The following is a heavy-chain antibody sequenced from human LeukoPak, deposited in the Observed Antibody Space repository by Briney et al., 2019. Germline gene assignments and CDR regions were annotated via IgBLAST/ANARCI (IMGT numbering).Heavy chain of an antibody. CDR3: ASGLVRGSSWYQRAFDI. CDR1: GYTFTSYG. Sequence: ASVKVSCKASGYTFTSYGINWVRQATGQGLEWMGWMNPNSGNTGYAQKFQGRVTITRNTSISTAYMELSSLRSEDTAVYYCASGLVRGSSWYQRAFDIWGQGTMVTVSS. D-gene: IGHD6-13*01. V-gene: IGHV1-8*03. J-gene: IGHJ3*02. CDR2: MNPNSGNT.